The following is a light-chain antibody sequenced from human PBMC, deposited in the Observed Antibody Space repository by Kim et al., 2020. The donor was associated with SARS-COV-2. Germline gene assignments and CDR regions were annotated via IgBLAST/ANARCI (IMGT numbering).Light chain of an antibody. J-gene: IGLJ1*01. V-gene: IGLV2-23*02. Sequence: QSVLTQPASVSGSPGQSITIFCNGTSRDVGRYSLVSWYQQHSGKVPKLIIFEVNKWPSGVSTRFSGSKSDNTASLTISGLLPEDEADYYCSSYGGTYYVFGSGTKVTVL. CDR2: EVN. CDR3: SSYGGTYYV. CDR1: SRDVGRYSL.